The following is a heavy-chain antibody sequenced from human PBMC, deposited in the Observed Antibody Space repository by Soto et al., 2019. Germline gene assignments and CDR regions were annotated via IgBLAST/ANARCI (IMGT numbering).Heavy chain of an antibody. D-gene: IGHD6-19*01. J-gene: IGHJ3*01. CDR1: GFTFDDHG. CDR3: ARDGGVVVAVDAFDV. V-gene: IGHV3-20*04. CDR2: ITWNGATT. Sequence: EVQLEESGGGVVRPGGSLRLSCAASGFTFDDHGMTWVRQAPGKGLEWVSGITWNGATTGYADSVKGRFTISRDNAKNSLYLQMNSLRVEDTALYYCARDGGVVVAVDAFDVWGQGTMVTVSS.